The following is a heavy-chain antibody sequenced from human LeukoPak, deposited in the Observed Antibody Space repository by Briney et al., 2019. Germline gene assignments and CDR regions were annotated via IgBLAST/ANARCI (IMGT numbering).Heavy chain of an antibody. V-gene: IGHV4-34*01. J-gene: IGHJ5*01. Sequence: SETLSLTCAVYGGSSSGYYWSWIRQPPGKGLEWIGEINHSGSTNHNPSLKSRVTISVDTSKNQFSLKVNSVTAADTAVYYCARVGGSAYPSTGFDFWGQGTLVTVSS. CDR1: GGSSSGYY. CDR3: ARVGGSAYPSTGFDF. D-gene: IGHD3-16*01. CDR2: INHSGST.